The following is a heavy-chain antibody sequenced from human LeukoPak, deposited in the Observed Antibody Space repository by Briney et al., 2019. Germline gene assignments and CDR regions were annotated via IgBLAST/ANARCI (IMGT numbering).Heavy chain of an antibody. V-gene: IGHV1-69*04. CDR2: IIPILGIA. Sequence: SVKVSCKASGGTFSSYTISWVRQAPGQGLEWMGRIIPILGIANYAQKFQGRVTITADKSTSTAYMELSSLRSEDTAVYYCARDWRGIVGATTFGTAYYYGMDVWGQGTTVTVSS. CDR3: ARDWRGIVGATTFGTAYYYGMDV. J-gene: IGHJ6*02. CDR1: GGTFSSYT. D-gene: IGHD1-26*01.